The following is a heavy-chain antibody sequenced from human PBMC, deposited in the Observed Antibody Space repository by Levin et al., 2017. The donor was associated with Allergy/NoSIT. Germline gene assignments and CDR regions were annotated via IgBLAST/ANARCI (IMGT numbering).Heavy chain of an antibody. Sequence: LSLPCAASGFTFRSYEMNWVRQAPGKGLEWVSYISSSGSTIYYADSVKGRFPISRDNAKNSLYLQMNSLRAEDTAVYYCARQLGNFWSGYNYFDYWGQGTLVTVSS. CDR3: ARQLGNFWSGYNYFDY. V-gene: IGHV3-48*03. CDR2: ISSSGSTI. CDR1: GFTFRSYE. J-gene: IGHJ4*02. D-gene: IGHD3-3*01.